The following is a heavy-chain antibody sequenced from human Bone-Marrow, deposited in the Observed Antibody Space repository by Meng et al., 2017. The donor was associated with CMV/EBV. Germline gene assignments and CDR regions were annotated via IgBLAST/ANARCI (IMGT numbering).Heavy chain of an antibody. J-gene: IGHJ6*02. CDR2: ISSSSSYI. Sequence: GESLKISCVASGFTFDAYGMSWVRQAPGKGLEWVSSISSSSSYIYYADSVKGRFTISRDNAKNSLYLQMNSLRAEDTAVYYCARWSLVVAATLNDVTTDYGMDVWGQGTTVTVSS. CDR3: ARWSLVVAATLNDVTTDYGMDV. CDR1: GFTFDAYG. D-gene: IGHD2-15*01. V-gene: IGHV3-21*01.